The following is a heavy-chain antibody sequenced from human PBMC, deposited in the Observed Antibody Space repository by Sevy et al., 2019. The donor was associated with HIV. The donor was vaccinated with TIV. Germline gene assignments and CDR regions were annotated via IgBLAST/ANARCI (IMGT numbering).Heavy chain of an antibody. CDR2: IKEDGSDK. CDR1: GFTLSSFW. D-gene: IGHD3-22*01. J-gene: IGHJ3*02. Sequence: GGSLSLSCAASGFTLSSFWMTWVRQAPGKGLEWVANIKEDGSDKNYLDSVKGRFTISRDNAKNSLYLQMNSLRAEDTAVYYCARDKNHYDRSVYYDAFDIWGQGTMVTVSS. CDR3: ARDKNHYDRSVYYDAFDI. V-gene: IGHV3-7*03.